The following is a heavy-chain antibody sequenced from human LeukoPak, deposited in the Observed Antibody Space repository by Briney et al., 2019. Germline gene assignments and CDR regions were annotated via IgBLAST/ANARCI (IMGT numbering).Heavy chain of an antibody. CDR2: ISNSGGST. J-gene: IGHJ4*02. V-gene: IGHV3-23*01. CDR1: RFTFRNYA. Sequence: GGSLRLSCAASRFTFRNYAMSWVRQAPGKGLEWVSAISNSGGSTYYADSVKGRFSISRDNTKNTLYLQMNSLRAEDTAVYYCAKDRPHFDDWGQGTLVTVSS. CDR3: AKDRPHFDD.